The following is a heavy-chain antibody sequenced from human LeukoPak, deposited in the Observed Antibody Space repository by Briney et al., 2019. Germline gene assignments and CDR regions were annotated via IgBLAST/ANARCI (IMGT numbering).Heavy chain of an antibody. V-gene: IGHV4-39*01. CDR1: GGSISSSSYY. CDR2: IYYSGST. D-gene: IGHD3-22*01. CDR3: ARPPPLTMTQYFQH. J-gene: IGHJ1*01. Sequence: SETLSLTCTVSGGSISSSSYYWGWIRQPPGKGLEWIGSIYYSGSTYYNPSLKSRVTISVDTSKNQFSLKLSSVTAADTAVYYCARPPPLTMTQYFQHWGQGTLVTVSS.